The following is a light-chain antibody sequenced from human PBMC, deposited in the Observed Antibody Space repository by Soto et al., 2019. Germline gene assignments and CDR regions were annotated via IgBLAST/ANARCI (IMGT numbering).Light chain of an antibody. V-gene: IGLV2-14*01. J-gene: IGLJ3*02. CDR1: RSDVGGYNY. CDR3: SSYTSSSTFGV. Sequence: QSALTQPASVSGSPGQSITISCTGTRSDVGGYNYVSWYQQHPGKAPKLMIYEVSNRPSGVSNRFSGSKSGNTASLTISGLQAEDEADYYCSSYTSSSTFGVFGGGTKLTVL. CDR2: EVS.